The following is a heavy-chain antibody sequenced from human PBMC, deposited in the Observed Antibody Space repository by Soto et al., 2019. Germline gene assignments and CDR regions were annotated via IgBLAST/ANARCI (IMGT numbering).Heavy chain of an antibody. D-gene: IGHD6-13*01. V-gene: IGHV4-39*01. CDR1: GDSVSNSGYY. Sequence: QLLLQELGPGLVKPSETLSLTCTVSGDSVSNSGYYWGWIRQSPGKRLEWIGNVSFSGSKYYNPSLRSRVTFSVTTSKTLISRKLRSVTAADTAVYYGARGSTWQGRDWFDPWGQGTLVTVSA. CDR3: ARGSTWQGRDWFDP. CDR2: VSFSGSK. J-gene: IGHJ5*02.